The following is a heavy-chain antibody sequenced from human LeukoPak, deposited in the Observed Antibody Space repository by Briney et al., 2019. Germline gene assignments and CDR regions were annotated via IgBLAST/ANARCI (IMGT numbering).Heavy chain of an antibody. D-gene: IGHD2-2*01. J-gene: IGHJ4*02. CDR2: TWYDGSKK. V-gene: IGHV3-33*06. CDR3: AKDGDCSSSSCLDY. Sequence: PGGSLRLSCAASGFTFSSYAVHWVRQAPGKGLEWVAITWYDGSKKYYADSVKGRFTIPRDNSKNTLYLQMNSLRAEDTAMYYCAKDGDCSSSSCLDYWGQGTLVIVSS. CDR1: GFTFSSYA.